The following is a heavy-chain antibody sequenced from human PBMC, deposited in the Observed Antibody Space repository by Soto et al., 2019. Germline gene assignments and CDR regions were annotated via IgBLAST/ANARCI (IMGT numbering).Heavy chain of an antibody. CDR1: GFTFSGSA. CDR3: TRHVPDFWSGSNFDY. CDR2: IRSKANSYAT. J-gene: IGHJ4*02. D-gene: IGHD3-3*01. Sequence: GGSLRLSCAASGFTFSGSAMHWVRQASGKGLEWVGRIRSKANSYATAYAASVKGRFTISRDDSKNTAYLQMNSLKTEDTAVYYCTRHVPDFWSGSNFDYWGQGT. V-gene: IGHV3-73*01.